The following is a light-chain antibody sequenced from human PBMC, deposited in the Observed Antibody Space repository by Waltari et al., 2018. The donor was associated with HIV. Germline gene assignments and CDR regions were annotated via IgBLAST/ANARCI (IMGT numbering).Light chain of an antibody. CDR1: QSISSY. Sequence: IQMTQPPSPSSASVGYRATITYRASQSISSYLNWYQQKPGKAPKLLIYAASSLQSGAPSRFSGSGSGTDFTLTISSLQRDDFASYCCEQSYSIPYTFGQGTKLEI. CDR2: AAS. V-gene: IGKV1-39*01. J-gene: IGKJ2*01. CDR3: EQSYSIPYT.